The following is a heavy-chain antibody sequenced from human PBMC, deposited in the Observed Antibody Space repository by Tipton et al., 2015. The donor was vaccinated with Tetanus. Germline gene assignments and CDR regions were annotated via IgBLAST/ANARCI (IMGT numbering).Heavy chain of an antibody. V-gene: IGHV3-33*01. J-gene: IGHJ4*02. Sequence: SLRLSCAASGFTFSSYGMHWVRQAPGKGLEWVAVIWYDGSNKYYADSVKGRFTISRDNSKNTLYLQMNSLRAEDTAVYYCARSYSSGWYSAYYFDYWGQGTLVTVSS. CDR3: ARSYSSGWYSAYYFDY. D-gene: IGHD6-19*01. CDR1: GFTFSSYG. CDR2: IWYDGSNK.